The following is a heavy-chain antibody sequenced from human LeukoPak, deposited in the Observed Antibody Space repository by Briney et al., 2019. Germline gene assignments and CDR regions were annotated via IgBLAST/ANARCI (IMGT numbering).Heavy chain of an antibody. Sequence: ASVKVSCKASGYTFTSYYMHWVRQAPRQGLEWMGIINPSGGSTSYAQKFQGRVTMTRDTSTSTVYMELSSLRSEDTAVYYCARVSYDFWSGYYDDYWGQGTLVTVSS. V-gene: IGHV1-46*01. J-gene: IGHJ4*02. CDR2: INPSGGST. D-gene: IGHD3-3*01. CDR1: GYTFTSYY. CDR3: ARVSYDFWSGYYDDY.